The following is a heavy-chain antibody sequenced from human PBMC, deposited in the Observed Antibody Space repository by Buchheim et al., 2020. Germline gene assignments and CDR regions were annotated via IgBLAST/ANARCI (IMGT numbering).Heavy chain of an antibody. CDR2: TSYSGSI. D-gene: IGHD3-22*01. J-gene: IGHJ4*02. Sequence: QVLVQESGPGLVQPSETLFLTCSVSADSFSSYYWSWIRQPPGKGLEWIGYTSYSGSINYNPSLRSRVPISVDTSKSQFSLKVTSVSTADTAMYYCARQQWFNRPFDLWGQGTL. CDR3: ARQQWFNRPFDL. V-gene: IGHV4-59*01. CDR1: ADSFSSYY.